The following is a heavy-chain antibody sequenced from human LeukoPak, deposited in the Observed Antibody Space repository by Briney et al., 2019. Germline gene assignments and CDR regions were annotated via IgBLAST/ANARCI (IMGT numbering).Heavy chain of an antibody. CDR2: VSHTGST. V-gene: IGHV4-34*01. Sequence: SETLSLTCAVYGGSFSDYYWAWVRQSPGKGLEWIGQVSHTGSTNNNPSLKSRVRISADTSKNQFSLRLSSVTAADTAVYYCARDGGYCGDGGCYTDYWSQGTLVTVTS. D-gene: IGHD2-15*01. CDR3: ARDGGYCGDGGCYTDY. J-gene: IGHJ4*02. CDR1: GGSFSDYY.